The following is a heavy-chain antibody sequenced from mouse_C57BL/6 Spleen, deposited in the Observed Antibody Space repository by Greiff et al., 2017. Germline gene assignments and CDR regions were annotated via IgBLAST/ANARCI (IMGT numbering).Heavy chain of an antibody. V-gene: IGHV1-19*01. Sequence: VQLQQSGPVLVKPGASVKMSCKASGYTFTDYYMNWVKQSHGKSLEWIGVINPYNGGTGYNQKFKGKATLTVDKSSSTAYMELNSLTSEYSAVYYCARSGGYDWAWFAYWGQGTLVTVSA. CDR2: INPYNGGT. CDR3: ARSGGYDWAWFAY. D-gene: IGHD2-2*01. CDR1: GYTFTDYY. J-gene: IGHJ3*01.